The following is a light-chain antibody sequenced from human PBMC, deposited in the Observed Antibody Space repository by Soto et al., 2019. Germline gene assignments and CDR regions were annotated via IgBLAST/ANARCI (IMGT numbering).Light chain of an antibody. CDR2: SDN. CDR3: AAWDNSLDAFV. Sequence: QAVVTQPPSASGTPGQGVTMSCSGSSSNIGANIVTWYQQLPGAAPKLLIYSDNQRPSGVPDRVSGSKSGTSASLAISGLQSEDEADYYCAAWDNSLDAFVFGSGTQLTVL. CDR1: SSNIGANI. J-gene: IGLJ7*01. V-gene: IGLV1-44*01.